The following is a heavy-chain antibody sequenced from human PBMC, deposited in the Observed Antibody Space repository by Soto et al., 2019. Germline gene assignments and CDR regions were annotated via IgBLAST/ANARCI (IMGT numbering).Heavy chain of an antibody. CDR1: GFTFSNAW. Sequence: GGSLRLSCAASGFTFSNAWMSWVRQAPGKGLEWVGRIKSKTDGGTTDYAAPVKGRFTISRDDSKNTLYLQMNSLKTEDTAVYYCPTDGGGSSWFDYWGQGTLVTVSS. CDR2: IKSKTDGGTT. CDR3: PTDGGGSSWFDY. J-gene: IGHJ4*02. V-gene: IGHV3-15*01. D-gene: IGHD6-13*01.